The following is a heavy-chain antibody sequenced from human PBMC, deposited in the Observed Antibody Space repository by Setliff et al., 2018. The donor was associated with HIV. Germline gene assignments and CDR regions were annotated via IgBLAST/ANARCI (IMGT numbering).Heavy chain of an antibody. CDR3: ARSPGMFDY. CDR2: IWYDGSNK. J-gene: IGHJ4*02. CDR1: GFTFSSYG. Sequence: GGPLRLSCAASGFTFSSYGMHWVRQAPGKGLEWVAVIWYDGSNKYYADSVKGRFTISRDNSKNTVYLQMTSLRAEDTAVYYCARSPGMFDYWGQGTPVTVSS. V-gene: IGHV3-33*08. D-gene: IGHD1-1*01.